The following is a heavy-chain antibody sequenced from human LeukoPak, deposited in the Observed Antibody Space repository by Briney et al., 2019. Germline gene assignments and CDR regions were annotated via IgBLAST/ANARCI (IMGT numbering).Heavy chain of an antibody. Sequence: PGASLRLSCAASGFTFDDYAMHWVRQAPGKGLEWVSGISWNSGSIGYADSVKGRFTISRDNAKNSLYLQMNSLRAEDTALYYCAKDTLSSSWYYFDYWGQGTLVTVSS. D-gene: IGHD6-13*01. J-gene: IGHJ4*02. CDR2: ISWNSGSI. CDR3: AKDTLSSSWYYFDY. V-gene: IGHV3-9*01. CDR1: GFTFDDYA.